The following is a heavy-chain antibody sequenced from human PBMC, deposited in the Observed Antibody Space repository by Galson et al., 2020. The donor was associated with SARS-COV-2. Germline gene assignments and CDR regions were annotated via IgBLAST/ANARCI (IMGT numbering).Heavy chain of an antibody. Sequence: GESLKISCKASGYTFTGYSMHWVRQAPGQGLEWMGWINPNSGGTNYAQKFQGRVTMTRDTSISTAYMELSRLRSDDTAVYYCASQPALGYCSGGSCYSWGQGTLVTVSS. J-gene: IGHJ4*02. CDR3: ASQPALGYCSGGSCYS. CDR2: INPNSGGT. CDR1: GYTFTGYS. V-gene: IGHV1-2*02. D-gene: IGHD2-15*01.